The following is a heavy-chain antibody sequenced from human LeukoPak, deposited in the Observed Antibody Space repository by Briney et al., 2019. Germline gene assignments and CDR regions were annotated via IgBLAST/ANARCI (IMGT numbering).Heavy chain of an antibody. CDR3: ANSYDILTGYYPFDY. J-gene: IGHJ4*02. D-gene: IGHD3-9*01. CDR2: IKSKTDGGTT. Sequence: GGSLRLSCAASGFTFSNAWMNWVRQAPGKGLEWVGRIKSKTDGGTTDYAAPVKGRFTISRDNSKNTLYLQMNSLRAEDTAVYYCANSYDILTGYYPFDYWGQGTLVTVSS. V-gene: IGHV3-15*07. CDR1: GFTFSNAW.